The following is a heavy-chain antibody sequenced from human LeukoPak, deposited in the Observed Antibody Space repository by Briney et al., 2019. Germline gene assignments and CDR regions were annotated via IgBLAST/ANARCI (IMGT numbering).Heavy chain of an antibody. D-gene: IGHD2-15*01. CDR1: GFTVSSNY. Sequence: GGSLRLSCAASGFTVSSNYMSWVRQAPGKGLEWVSVIYSGGSTYYADSVKGRFTISRDNSKNTLYLQMNSLRAEDTAVYYCARVVVVAATPPWFDPWGQGTLVTVSS. J-gene: IGHJ5*02. CDR3: ARVVVVAATPPWFDP. CDR2: IYSGGST. V-gene: IGHV3-53*01.